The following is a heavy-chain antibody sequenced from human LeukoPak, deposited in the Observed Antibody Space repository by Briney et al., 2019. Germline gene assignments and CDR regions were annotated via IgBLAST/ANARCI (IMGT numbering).Heavy chain of an antibody. D-gene: IGHD5-18*01. V-gene: IGHV3-43*01. J-gene: IGHJ4*02. CDR2: FSWDGGST. CDR1: GFTFGDYA. CDR3: AKDLRRGYSYGFFDY. Sequence: GRSLRLSCTASGFTFGDYAMTWVRQAPGKGLEWVSLFSWDGGSTYYADSVKGRFTISRDNSKNSLYLQMNSLRTEDTALYYCAKDLRRGYSYGFFDYWGQGTLVTVSS.